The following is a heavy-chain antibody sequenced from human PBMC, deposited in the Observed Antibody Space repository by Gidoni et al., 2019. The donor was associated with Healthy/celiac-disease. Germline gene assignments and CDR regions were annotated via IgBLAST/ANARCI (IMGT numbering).Heavy chain of an antibody. V-gene: IGHV4-31*03. CDR3: ARYYPGLTEGAFDI. D-gene: IGHD1-26*01. CDR2: IYYSGST. CDR1: GGSIRRGGYY. Sequence: QVQLQESGPGLVKPSQTLSLTCTVPGGSIRRGGYYWSWIRQHPGKGLEWIGYIYYSGSTYYNPSLKSRVTISVDTSKNQFSLKLSSVTAADTAVYYCARYYPGLTEGAFDIWGQGTMVTVSS. J-gene: IGHJ3*02.